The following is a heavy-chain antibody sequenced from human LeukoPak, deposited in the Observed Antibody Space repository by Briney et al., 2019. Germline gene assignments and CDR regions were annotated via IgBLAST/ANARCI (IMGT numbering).Heavy chain of an antibody. J-gene: IGHJ4*02. CDR1: RFTFSNHG. D-gene: IGHD3-10*01. Sequence: GGSLTLSCAASRFTFSNHGMTWVRQAPGKGLEWVSFISGNAGTTYYADSVKGRFTISRDNSKNTLYLQMNNLRAEDTAVYYCTKVGSSWGFGDYWGQGTLVTVSS. CDR3: TKVGSSWGFGDY. V-gene: IGHV3-23*01. CDR2: ISGNAGTT.